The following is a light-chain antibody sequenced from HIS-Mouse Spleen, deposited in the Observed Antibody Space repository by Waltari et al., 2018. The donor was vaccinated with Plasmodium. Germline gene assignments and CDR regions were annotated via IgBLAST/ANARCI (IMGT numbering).Light chain of an antibody. V-gene: IGLV2-8*01. CDR2: EVS. CDR3: SSYAGSNNLV. Sequence: QSALTQPPSASGSPGQSVTISCTGTSSAVGCYNYVSWNQQHPGKAPKLMIYEVSKRPSGVPDRFSGSKSGNTASLTVSGLQAEDEADYYCSSYAGSNNLVFGGGTKLTVL. J-gene: IGLJ2*01. CDR1: SSAVGCYNY.